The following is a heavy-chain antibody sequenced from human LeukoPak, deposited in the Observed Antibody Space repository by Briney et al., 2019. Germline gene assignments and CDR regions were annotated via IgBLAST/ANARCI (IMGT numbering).Heavy chain of an antibody. V-gene: IGHV1-46*01. D-gene: IGHD5-24*01. J-gene: IGHJ3*02. CDR1: GYTFTIYY. CDR2: INPSGGST. Sequence: ASVKVSCTASGYTFTIYYMHWVRQAPGQGLEWMGIINPSGGSTSYAQKFQGRVTMTRDTSTSTVYMELSSLRSEDTAVYYCARGVEMVNWRDAFDIWGQGTMVTVSS. CDR3: ARGVEMVNWRDAFDI.